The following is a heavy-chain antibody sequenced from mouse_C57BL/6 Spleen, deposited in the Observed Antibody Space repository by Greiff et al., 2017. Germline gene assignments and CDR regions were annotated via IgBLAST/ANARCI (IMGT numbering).Heavy chain of an antibody. CDR2: IDPNSGGT. D-gene: IGHD2-1*01. Sequence: QVQLQQPGAELVKPGASVKLSCKASGYTFTSYWMHWVKQRPGRGLEWIGRIDPNSGGTKYNEKFKSKATLTGDKHSSTAYSQLRSLTSEDSAVSSSARGGYGNSIYFDYWGQGTTLTVSS. J-gene: IGHJ2*01. CDR3: ARGGYGNSIYFDY. CDR1: GYTFTSYW. V-gene: IGHV1-72*01.